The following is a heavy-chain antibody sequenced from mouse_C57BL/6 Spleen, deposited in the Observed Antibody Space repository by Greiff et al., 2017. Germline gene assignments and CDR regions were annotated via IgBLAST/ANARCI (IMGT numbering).Heavy chain of an antibody. V-gene: IGHV1-72*01. CDR1: GYNINSYW. CDR2: IDPNNGGT. CDR3: AREGVYNSYDEYFDV. D-gene: IGHD2-12*01. Sequence: QVQLQQPGAELVKPGASVKLSCTASGYNINSYWMHWVKQRPGRGLEWIGRIDPNNGGTKYSPKFQSKATLTVDTPSSTAYLQLSSLISEDTAVYYCAREGVYNSYDEYFDVWGTGTTVTVSS. J-gene: IGHJ1*03.